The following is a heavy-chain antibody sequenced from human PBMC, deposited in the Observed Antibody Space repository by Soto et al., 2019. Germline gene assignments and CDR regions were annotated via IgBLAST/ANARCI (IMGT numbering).Heavy chain of an antibody. J-gene: IGHJ6*02. CDR1: GFTFSLYG. CDR2: TSYDGHNT. V-gene: IGHV3-30*18. Sequence: LLVESGGGVVQPGRSLRLSCAASGFTFSLYGLHWVRQAPGTGLEWVAVTSYDGHNTYYADSVKGRFTISRDNSKNTLYLQMNSLRAEDTAVYYCAKDSGYSGYDVYDYYYGMDVWGQGTTVTVSS. D-gene: IGHD5-12*01. CDR3: AKDSGYSGYDVYDYYYGMDV.